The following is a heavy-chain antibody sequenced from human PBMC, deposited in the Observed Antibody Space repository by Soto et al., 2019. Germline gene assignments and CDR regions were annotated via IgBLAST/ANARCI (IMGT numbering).Heavy chain of an antibody. CDR1: GYPFTSYA. J-gene: IGHJ4*02. D-gene: IGHD3-3*01. CDR3: ARATGAGYDFWSGPSTPFDY. V-gene: IGHV1-3*04. CDR2: INTGNGNT. Sequence: ASVKVSCKASGYPFTSYAMHWVRQAPGQSLEWMGWINTGNGNTKYSQKFQGRVTITRDTSASTVYMDLSSLRSEDTAAFYCARATGAGYDFWSGPSTPFDYWGQGTLVTVSS.